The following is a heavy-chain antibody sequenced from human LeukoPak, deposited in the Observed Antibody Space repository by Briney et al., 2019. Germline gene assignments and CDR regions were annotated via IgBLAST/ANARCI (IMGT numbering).Heavy chain of an antibody. CDR2: ISYDGSNK. Sequence: GGSLRLSCAASGFTFSSYAMHWVRQAPGKGLEWVAVISYDGSNKYYADSVKGRFTISRDNSKNTLYLQMNSLKTEDTAVYYCTSPFYDSSGYYSLDYYYGMDVWGQGTTVTVSS. D-gene: IGHD3-22*01. V-gene: IGHV3-30-3*01. J-gene: IGHJ6*02. CDR1: GFTFSSYA. CDR3: TSPFYDSSGYYSLDYYYGMDV.